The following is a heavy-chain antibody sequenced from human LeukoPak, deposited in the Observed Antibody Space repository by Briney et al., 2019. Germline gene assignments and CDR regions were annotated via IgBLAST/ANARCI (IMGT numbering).Heavy chain of an antibody. CDR2: INAGKSET. Sequence: GESLKISCKASGYSFSTYWIGWVRQMPGKGLEWMGIINAGKSETRYSPSFQGQVTISADKSIGTAYLQWSSLKASDTAMYYCASPAGATVADSFDVWGQGTMVTVPS. V-gene: IGHV5-51*01. D-gene: IGHD1-26*01. J-gene: IGHJ3*01. CDR3: ASPAGATVADSFDV. CDR1: GYSFSTYW.